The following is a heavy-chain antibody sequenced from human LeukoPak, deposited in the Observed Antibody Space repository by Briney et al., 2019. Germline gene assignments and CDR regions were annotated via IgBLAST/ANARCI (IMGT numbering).Heavy chain of an antibody. V-gene: IGHV4-59*01. Sequence: PSETLSLTCTVSGGSISSYYWSWIRQPPGKGLEWIGYIYYSGSTNYNPSLKSRVTISVDTSKNQFSLKLSSVTAADTAVYYCAREKRIAVAGIWFDPWGQGTLVTVSS. D-gene: IGHD6-19*01. CDR3: AREKRIAVAGIWFDP. J-gene: IGHJ5*02. CDR2: IYYSGST. CDR1: GGSISSYY.